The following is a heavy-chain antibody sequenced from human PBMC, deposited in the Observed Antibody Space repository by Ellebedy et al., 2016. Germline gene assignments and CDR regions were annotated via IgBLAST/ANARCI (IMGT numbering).Heavy chain of an antibody. CDR3: AKDRDDDGDYVFDS. CDR2: ISRIDDST. D-gene: IGHD4-17*01. J-gene: IGHJ4*02. CDR1: GFTFSSYV. Sequence: GESLKISXTASGFTFSSYVMSWVRQAPGKGLKWVSGISRIDDSTYYADSVKGRFTISRDDPKNTLYLQMNNLRVEDTAVYYCAKDRDDDGDYVFDSWGQGTLVTVSS. V-gene: IGHV3-23*01.